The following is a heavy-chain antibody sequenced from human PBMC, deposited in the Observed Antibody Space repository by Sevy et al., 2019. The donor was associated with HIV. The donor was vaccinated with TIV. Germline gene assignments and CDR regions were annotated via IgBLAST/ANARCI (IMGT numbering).Heavy chain of an antibody. CDR1: GFTFGSYG. CDR3: ARERTYLFDY. J-gene: IGHJ4*02. V-gene: IGHV3-33*01. CDR2: IWFDGSNI. Sequence: GGSLRLSCVASGFTFGSYGMLWVRQAPGKGLEWVADIWFDGSNIHYADSVRGRFTISRDNSKKTLSLQMSSLRAEDTAVYYCARERTYLFDYCGQGTLVTVSS.